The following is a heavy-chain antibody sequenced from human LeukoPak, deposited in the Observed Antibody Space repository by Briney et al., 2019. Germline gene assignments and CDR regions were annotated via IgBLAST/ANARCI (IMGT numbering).Heavy chain of an antibody. D-gene: IGHD3-10*01. CDR1: GGSISSDY. CDR2: IFYSGST. CDR3: ANTSSAFSDGTLLYAFDI. J-gene: IGHJ3*02. V-gene: IGHV4-59*01. Sequence: SSETLSLTCTVSGGSISSDYWSWMRQPPGKGLEGMGYIFYSGSTNYNASLKSRVTISVDTSKKEFSLKLSSVPAADTAVYYCANTSSAFSDGTLLYAFDIWGQGTMVTVPS.